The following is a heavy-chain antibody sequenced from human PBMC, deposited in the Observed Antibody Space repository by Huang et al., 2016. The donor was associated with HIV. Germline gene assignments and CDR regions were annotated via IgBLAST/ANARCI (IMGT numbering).Heavy chain of an antibody. CDR2: VYQSGST. CDR1: GDFISSTNYY. Sequence: QLQESGPGQVKPSETLSLTCTVSGDFISSTNYYWGWIRQSPGKGLGWVGRVYQSGSTNYNPSPKSRVTLSVDTSRNQFSLRLNSVTAADTAVYYCASQHIGAAATWFWGRGTQVAVSS. D-gene: IGHD6-13*01. V-gene: IGHV4-39*01. J-gene: IGHJ4*02. CDR3: ASQHIGAAATWF.